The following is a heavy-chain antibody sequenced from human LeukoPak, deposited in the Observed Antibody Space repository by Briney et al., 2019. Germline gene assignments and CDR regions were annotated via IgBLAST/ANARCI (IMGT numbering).Heavy chain of an antibody. J-gene: IGHJ3*02. D-gene: IGHD6-13*01. V-gene: IGHV4-34*01. CDR1: GGSFSGYY. CDR2: INHSGST. CDR3: ARVFRQGIAAAGNRAFDI. Sequence: SETLSLTCAVYGGSFSGYYWSWIRQPPGKGLEWIGEINHSGSTNYNPSLKSRVTISVDTSKNQFSLKLSSVTAADTAVYYCARVFRQGIAAAGNRAFDIWGQGTVVTVSS.